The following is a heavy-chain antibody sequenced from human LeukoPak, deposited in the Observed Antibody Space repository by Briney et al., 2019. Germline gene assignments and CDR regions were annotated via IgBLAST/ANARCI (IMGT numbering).Heavy chain of an antibody. CDR1: GFIVSNND. J-gene: IGHJ4*02. Sequence: GGSLRLSCAASGFIVSNNDMSWVRQAPGKGLEWVSLIYSGGRTYYADSVKGRFTISRDNSKNTLYLQMNSLRGEDTAVYYCARGCFYDRSPYCPIDYWGQGTLVTVSS. D-gene: IGHD3-22*01. CDR2: IYSGGRT. V-gene: IGHV3-53*01. CDR3: ARGCFYDRSPYCPIDY.